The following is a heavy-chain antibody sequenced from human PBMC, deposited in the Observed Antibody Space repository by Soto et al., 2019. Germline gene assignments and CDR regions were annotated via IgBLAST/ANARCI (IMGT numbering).Heavy chain of an antibody. CDR3: ARDPGIAVAGTSGDYYYGMDV. J-gene: IGHJ6*02. CDR1: GGTFSSYA. V-gene: IGHV1-69*13. CDR2: IIPIFGTA. Sequence: SVEVSCKASGGTFSSYAISWVRQAPGQGLEWMGGIIPIFGTANYAQKFQGRVTITADESTSTAYMELSSLRSEDTAVYYCARDPGIAVAGTSGDYYYGMDVWGQGTTVTVSS. D-gene: IGHD6-19*01.